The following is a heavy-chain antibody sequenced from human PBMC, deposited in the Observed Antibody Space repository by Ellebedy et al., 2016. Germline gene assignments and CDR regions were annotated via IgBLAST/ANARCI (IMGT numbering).Heavy chain of an antibody. CDR1: GGSISSYY. V-gene: IGHV4-59*12. Sequence: SETLSLXXTVSGGSISSYYWSWIRQPPGKGLEWIGYIYYSGSTNYNPSLKSRVTISVDTSKNQFSLKLSSVTAADTAVYYCARGRFGAGGMDVWGQGTTVTVSS. D-gene: IGHD3-10*01. CDR3: ARGRFGAGGMDV. CDR2: IYYSGST. J-gene: IGHJ6*02.